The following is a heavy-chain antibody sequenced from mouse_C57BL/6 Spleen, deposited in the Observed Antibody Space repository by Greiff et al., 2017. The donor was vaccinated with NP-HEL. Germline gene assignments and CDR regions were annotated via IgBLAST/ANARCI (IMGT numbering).Heavy chain of an antibody. V-gene: IGHV1-4*01. J-gene: IGHJ1*03. CDR3: ARFTEAGYFDV. CDR2: INPSSGYT. D-gene: IGHD1-1*01. Sequence: QVQLQQSGAELARPGASVKMSCKASGYTFTSYTMHWVKQRPGQGLEWIGYINPSSGYTKYNQKFKDKATLTADKSSSTAYMQLSSLTSEDSAVYYCARFTEAGYFDVWGTGTTVTVSS. CDR1: GYTFTSYT.